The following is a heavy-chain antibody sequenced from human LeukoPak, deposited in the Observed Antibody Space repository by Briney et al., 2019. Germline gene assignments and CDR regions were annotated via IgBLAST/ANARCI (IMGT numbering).Heavy chain of an antibody. CDR3: ARSVNYYDSSGYYL. Sequence: GGSLRLSCAASGFTFSSYGMHWVRQAPGKGLEWVAVIWFDGSNKNYADSVKGRFTISRDNAENSLYLQLNSLRAEDTAVYYCARSVNYYDSSGYYLWGKGTLVTVSS. D-gene: IGHD3-22*01. CDR1: GFTFSSYG. V-gene: IGHV3-33*03. J-gene: IGHJ4*02. CDR2: IWFDGSNK.